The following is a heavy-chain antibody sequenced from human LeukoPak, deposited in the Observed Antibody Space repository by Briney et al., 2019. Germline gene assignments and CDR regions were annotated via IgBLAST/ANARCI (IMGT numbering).Heavy chain of an antibody. J-gene: IGHJ4*02. CDR2: ISYDGSNK. Sequence: GGSLRLSCAASGFTFSSYAMSWVRQAPGKGLEWVAVISYDGSNKYYADSVKGRFTISRDNSKNTLYLQMNSLRAEDTAVYYCAKVSESDAFDYWGQGTLVTVSS. CDR3: AKVSESDAFDY. CDR1: GFTFSSYA. V-gene: IGHV3-30*18.